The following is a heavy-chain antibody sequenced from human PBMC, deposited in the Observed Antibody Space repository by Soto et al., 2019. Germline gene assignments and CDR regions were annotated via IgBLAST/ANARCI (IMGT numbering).Heavy chain of an antibody. CDR1: VFTFSSYA. Sequence: GSLRLSCAASVFTFSSYAMSWVRQAPGKGLEWVSAISGSGGSTYYADSVKGRFTISRDNSKNTLYLQMNSLRAEDTAVYYCAKDLPPIGVTIFGVYYYYGMDVWGQGTTVTVSS. J-gene: IGHJ6*02. V-gene: IGHV3-23*01. D-gene: IGHD3-3*01. CDR3: AKDLPPIGVTIFGVYYYYGMDV. CDR2: ISGSGGST.